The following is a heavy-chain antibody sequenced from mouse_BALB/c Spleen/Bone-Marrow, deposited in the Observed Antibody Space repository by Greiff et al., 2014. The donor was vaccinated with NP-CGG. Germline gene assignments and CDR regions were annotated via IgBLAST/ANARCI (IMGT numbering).Heavy chain of an antibody. CDR2: IDPANGNT. D-gene: IGHD2-2*01. Sequence: EVKLQESGAELVKSGASVKLSCTASGFNIKDTYMHWVKQRPEQGLEWIGRIDPANGNTKYDPKFQGKTTITADTSSNTAYLQLISLTSEDTAVYYCASYVYGYYFDYWGQGTTLTVSS. CDR1: GFNIKDTY. CDR3: ASYVYGYYFDY. V-gene: IGHV14-3*02. J-gene: IGHJ2*01.